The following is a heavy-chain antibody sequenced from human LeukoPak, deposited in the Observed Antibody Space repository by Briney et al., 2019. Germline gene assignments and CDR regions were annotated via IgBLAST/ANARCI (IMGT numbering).Heavy chain of an antibody. J-gene: IGHJ4*02. V-gene: IGHV4-39*01. Sequence: SETLSLTCTVSGGSISSSSYYWGWIRQPPGKGLEWIGSINYSGSTYYNPSLKSRVTISVDTSKNQFSLKLSSVTAADTAVYYCARQAPPYYFDYWGQGTLVTVSS. CDR1: GGSISSSSYY. CDR2: INYSGST. CDR3: ARQAPPYYFDY.